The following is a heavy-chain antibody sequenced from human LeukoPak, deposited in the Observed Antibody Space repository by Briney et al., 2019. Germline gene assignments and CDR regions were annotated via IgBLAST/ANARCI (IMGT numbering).Heavy chain of an antibody. D-gene: IGHD6-19*01. CDR3: AKDLSSGWALDY. Sequence: GGSLRLSCAASGFTFSSSGMHWVRQAPGKGLEWVAVISYDGSDKYYADSVKGRFTSSRGNSKNTLYLQMNSLRAEDTAVYYCAKDLSSGWALDYWGQGTLVTVSS. J-gene: IGHJ4*02. CDR2: ISYDGSDK. CDR1: GFTFSSSG. V-gene: IGHV3-30*18.